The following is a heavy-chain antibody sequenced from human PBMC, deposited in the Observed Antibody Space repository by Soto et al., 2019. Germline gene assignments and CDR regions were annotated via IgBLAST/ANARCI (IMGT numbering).Heavy chain of an antibody. D-gene: IGHD2-21*01. CDR3: AADLGPPYDSNNWFDP. V-gene: IGHV3-15*07. Sequence: EVQLVESGGDLVKPGGSLRLSCAAPGFILSHAWFHWVRQPPGKGLELVGRVKNNGGATDYAPSVKGRFIISRDDSKDMVYLQMSSLRTEDTAIYYCAADLGPPYDSNNWFDPWGQGTLVTVSS. CDR1: GFILSHAW. J-gene: IGHJ5*02. CDR2: VKNNGGAT.